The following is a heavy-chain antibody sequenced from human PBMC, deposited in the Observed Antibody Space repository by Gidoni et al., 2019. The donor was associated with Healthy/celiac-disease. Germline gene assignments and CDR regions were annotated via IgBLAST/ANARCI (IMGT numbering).Heavy chain of an antibody. D-gene: IGHD6-25*01. J-gene: IGHJ3*02. CDR3: ARSQRVAFDI. V-gene: IGHV5-51*01. Sequence: EVQLVQSGAEVKEPGGSLKSSCNGSGYSFTSYWIGWVRQMPGKGLQGMGIIYPGDSDTRHCPFFKDQATISADKSISTAYLQWSSLKASDTDMYYCARSQRVAFDIWGQGTMVTVSS. CDR1: GYSFTSYW. CDR2: IYPGDSDT.